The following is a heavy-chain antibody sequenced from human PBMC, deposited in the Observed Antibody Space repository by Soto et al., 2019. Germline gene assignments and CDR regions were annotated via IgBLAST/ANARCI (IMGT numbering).Heavy chain of an antibody. V-gene: IGHV1-69*01. D-gene: IGHD3-10*01. Sequence: QVQVVQSGVEVRRPGSSVKVSCKASGDTFKNCVISWVRQAPGQGLEWMGGIIPLFGTTDFAQRFQGRLTITPDESTTTAYMELSRLRSEDTAPYYCAAELGFGKLSVVWGQGTTVIVSS. CDR3: AAELGFGKLSVV. J-gene: IGHJ6*02. CDR2: IIPLFGTT. CDR1: GDTFKNCV.